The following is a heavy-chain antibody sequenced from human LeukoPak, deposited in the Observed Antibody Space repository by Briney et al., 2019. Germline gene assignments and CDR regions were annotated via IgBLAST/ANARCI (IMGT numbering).Heavy chain of an antibody. CDR1: GYSISSGYY. Sequence: PSETLSLTCTVSGYSISSGYYWGWIRQPPGKGLEWIGSIYHSGSTYYNPSLKSRVTISVDTSKNQFSLKLSSVTAADTAVYYCARSGYSSSWAPDYWGQGTLVTVSS. V-gene: IGHV4-38-2*02. D-gene: IGHD6-13*01. J-gene: IGHJ4*02. CDR3: ARSGYSSSWAPDY. CDR2: IYHSGST.